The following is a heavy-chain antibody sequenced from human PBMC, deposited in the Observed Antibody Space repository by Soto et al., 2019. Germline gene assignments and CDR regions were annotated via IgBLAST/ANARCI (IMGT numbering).Heavy chain of an antibody. CDR1: GYTFTGYY. Sequence: ASVKVSCKASGYTFTGYYIHRLRQAPGQGPEWMGWINPNNGGTSYARKFQGWLTLTRDTSISTAYIELSRLRSDENAVYYCATTCAFGGRTVWCMDVWGQGTTVTVSS. CDR2: INPNNGGT. V-gene: IGHV1-2*04. D-gene: IGHD1-26*01. J-gene: IGHJ6*02. CDR3: ATTCAFGGRTVWCMDV.